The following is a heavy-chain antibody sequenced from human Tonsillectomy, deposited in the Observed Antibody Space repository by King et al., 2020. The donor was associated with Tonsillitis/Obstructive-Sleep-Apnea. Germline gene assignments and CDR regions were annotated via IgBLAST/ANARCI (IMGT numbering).Heavy chain of an antibody. J-gene: IGHJ4*02. D-gene: IGHD3-10*01. V-gene: IGHV3-7*03. CDR3: ARVVGGGIEY. Sequence: VQLVESGGGLVQPGGSLRVSCAASGFTFSSHWMSWVRQAPGKGLEWVANIKQDGSEKHYVDSVKGRFTISRDNAKNSLYLQMNSLRDEDTVLYYCARVVGGGIEYWGQGTRVTVSS. CDR1: GFTFSSHW. CDR2: IKQDGSEK.